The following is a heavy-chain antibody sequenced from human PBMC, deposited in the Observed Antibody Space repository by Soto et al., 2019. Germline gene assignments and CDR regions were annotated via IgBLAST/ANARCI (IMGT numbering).Heavy chain of an antibody. J-gene: IGHJ6*02. Sequence: EVQLLESGGGLVQPGGSLRLSCAASGFTFSSYAMRWVRQAPGKGLEWVSAISGSGGSTYYADSVKGRFTISRDNSENTLYLKMISVRAEETAVYYCANIIVWFGNHPKLYGMDVWGQGTTVTVS. CDR1: GFTFSSYA. CDR3: ANIIVWFGNHPKLYGMDV. D-gene: IGHD3-10*01. CDR2: ISGSGGST. V-gene: IGHV3-23*01.